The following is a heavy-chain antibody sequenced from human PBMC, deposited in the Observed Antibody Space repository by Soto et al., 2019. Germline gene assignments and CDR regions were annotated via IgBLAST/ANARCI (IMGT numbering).Heavy chain of an antibody. D-gene: IGHD1-1*01. V-gene: IGHV4-30-4*01. Sequence: PSETLSLTCTVSGGSISSGDYYWSWIRQPPGKGLKWIGYIYYSGSTYYNPSLKSRVTISVDTSKNQFSLKLSSVTAADTAVYYCARVRIRRQAFRYWGQGTLVTVSS. CDR1: GGSISSGDYY. CDR3: ARVRIRRQAFRY. J-gene: IGHJ4*02. CDR2: IYYSGST.